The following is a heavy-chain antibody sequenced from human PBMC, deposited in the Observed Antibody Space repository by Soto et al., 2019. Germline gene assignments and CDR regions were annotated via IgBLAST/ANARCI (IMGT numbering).Heavy chain of an antibody. CDR1: GYSFTNYW. CDR3: ARVGIMGYGMDV. J-gene: IGHJ6*02. CDR2: IDPSDSYT. D-gene: IGHD2-8*01. V-gene: IGHV5-10-1*01. Sequence: GESLKISCKGSGYSFTNYWINWVRQMPGKGLEWMGRIDPSDSYTNYSPSFQGHVTISADKSISTAYLQWSSLKASDTAMYYCARVGIMGYGMDVWGQGTTVIVSS.